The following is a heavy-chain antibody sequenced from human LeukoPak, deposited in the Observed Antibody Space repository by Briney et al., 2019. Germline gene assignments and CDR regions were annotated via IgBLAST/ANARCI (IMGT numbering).Heavy chain of an antibody. CDR1: GFIFSSFA. V-gene: IGHV3-30*18. CDR2: ISYEESDK. D-gene: IGHD3-22*01. Sequence: GGSLRLSCAASGFIFSSFAMHWVRQAPGKGLEWVALISYEESDKYYADSLKGRFTISRDNSKNTLYLQMNSLRAEDTAVYYCAKNRAYYSGSGGFDTWGQGTLVTVSS. J-gene: IGHJ5*02. CDR3: AKNRAYYSGSGGFDT.